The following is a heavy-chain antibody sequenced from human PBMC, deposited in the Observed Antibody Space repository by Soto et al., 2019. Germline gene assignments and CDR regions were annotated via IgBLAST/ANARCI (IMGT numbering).Heavy chain of an antibody. CDR2: IIPIFGTA. V-gene: IGHV1-69*13. J-gene: IGHJ4*02. Sequence: SVKVSCKASGGTFSSYAISGVRQAPGQGLEWMGGIIPIFGTANYAQKFQGRVTITADESTSTAYMELSSLRSEDTAVYYCARGRSSRPGRYYDFWSGYYSDYWGQGTLVTVSS. CDR3: ARGRSSRPGRYYDFWSGYYSDY. D-gene: IGHD3-3*01. CDR1: GGTFSSYA.